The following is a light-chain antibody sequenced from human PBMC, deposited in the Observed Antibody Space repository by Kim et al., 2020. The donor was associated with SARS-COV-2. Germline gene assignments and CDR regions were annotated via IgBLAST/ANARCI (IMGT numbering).Light chain of an antibody. V-gene: IGLV1-40*01. CDR1: SANIGAGYH. J-gene: IGLJ2*01. CDR3: QSYDTSLSGSV. Sequence: QRVTISCTGSSANIGAGYHVHWYQQIPGTAPKLLIFGDTNRPSGIPDRFSGSRSATSVSLVITGLQPDDEADYYCQSYDTSLSGSVFGGGTKVTVL. CDR2: GDT.